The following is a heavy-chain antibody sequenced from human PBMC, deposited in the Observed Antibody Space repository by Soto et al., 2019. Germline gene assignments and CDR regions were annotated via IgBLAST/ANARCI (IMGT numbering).Heavy chain of an antibody. Sequence: GGSLRLSCAASGFTFSSYAMGWVRQGPGKGPEWVAVVSIGGSTHYADSVRGRFTISRDNSKNTLSLQMNSLTAEDTAVYFCAKRRGAGGHFDYWGQGALVTVSS. CDR3: AKRRGAGGHFDY. V-gene: IGHV3-23*01. J-gene: IGHJ4*02. CDR2: VSIGGST. D-gene: IGHD2-15*01. CDR1: GFTFSSYA.